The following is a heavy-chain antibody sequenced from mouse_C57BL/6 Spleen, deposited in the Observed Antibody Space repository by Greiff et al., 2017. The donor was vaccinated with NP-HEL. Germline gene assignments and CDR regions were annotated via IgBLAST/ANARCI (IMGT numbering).Heavy chain of an antibody. CDR1: GYTFTSYW. J-gene: IGHJ3*01. CDR3: ARRDGYYPWFAY. Sequence: QVHVKQSGAELVKPGASVKMSCKASGYTFTSYWITWVKQRPGQGLEWIGDIYPGSGSTNYNEKFKSKATLTVDTSSSTAYMQLSSLTSEDSAVYYCARRDGYYPWFAYWGQGTLVTVSA. V-gene: IGHV1-55*01. D-gene: IGHD2-3*01. CDR2: IYPGSGST.